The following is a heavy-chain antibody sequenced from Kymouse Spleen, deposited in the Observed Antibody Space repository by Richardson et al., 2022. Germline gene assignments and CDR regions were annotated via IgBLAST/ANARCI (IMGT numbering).Heavy chain of an antibody. CDR2: ISSSSSYI. J-gene: IGHJ6*02. V-gene: IGHV3-21*03. CDR3: ARPGIAAAALYYYYYGMDV. Sequence: EVQLVESGGGLVKPGGSLRLSCAASGFTFSSYSMNWVRQAPGKGLEWVSSISSSSSYIYYADSVKGRFTISRDNAKNSLYLQMNSLRAEDTAVYYCARPGIAAAALYYYYYGMDVWGQGTTVTVSS. D-gene: IGHD6-13*01. CDR1: GFTFSSYS.